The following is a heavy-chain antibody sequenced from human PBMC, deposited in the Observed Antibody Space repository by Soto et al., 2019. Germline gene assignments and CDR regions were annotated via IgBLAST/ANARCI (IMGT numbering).Heavy chain of an antibody. V-gene: IGHV2-5*02. CDR2: IYWDDYK. Sequence: QITLKESGPALVKPTQTLTLTCTFSGFSLSTSGVGVGWIRQPPGEALEWLALIYWDDYKHFSPSLESRLTLTKDTFKNQVVLTMTNMDPVDTATYYCVHKGGGDRILDYWGQGTLVTVSS. D-gene: IGHD3-16*01. CDR3: VHKGGGDRILDY. CDR1: GFSLSTSGVG. J-gene: IGHJ4*02.